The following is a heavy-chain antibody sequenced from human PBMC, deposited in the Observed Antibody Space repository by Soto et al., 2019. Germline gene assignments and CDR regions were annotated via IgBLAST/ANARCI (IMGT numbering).Heavy chain of an antibody. CDR3: AKGRAVHLERRIYCAMDV. CDR1: GGTFINHG. Sequence: QVQLVQSGAEVKKPGSSVKVSCKASGGTFINHGICWVRQAPGQGLEWMGGIIPIFGTANYAQRFQGRVTITADESTNTAYMDLSSLRSDDTALYYCAKGRAVHLERRIYCAMDVWGQGTTVIVSS. CDR2: IIPIFGTA. J-gene: IGHJ6*02. V-gene: IGHV1-69*12. D-gene: IGHD1-1*01.